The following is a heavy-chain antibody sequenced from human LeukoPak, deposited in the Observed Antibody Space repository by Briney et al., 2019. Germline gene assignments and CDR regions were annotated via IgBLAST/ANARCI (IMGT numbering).Heavy chain of an antibody. CDR2: IYPGASDT. J-gene: IGHJ3*02. V-gene: IGHV5-51*01. CDR1: GCHFISNW. D-gene: IGHD1-1*01. CDR3: ARGGTEPPDDAFDI. Sequence: GAAMQTSCKGSGCHFISNWIGWGRQLQGKGLEGMGFIYPGASDTRYSPSFQGQVTISADKSIRTPYLQWSSLKASDTPMYYCARGGTEPPDDAFDIWGQGTMVTVSS.